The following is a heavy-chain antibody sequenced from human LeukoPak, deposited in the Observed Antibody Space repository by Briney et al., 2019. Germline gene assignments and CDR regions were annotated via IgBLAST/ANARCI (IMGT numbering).Heavy chain of an antibody. Sequence: PGGSLRLSCAASGFTFSSYAMHWVRQAPGKGLEWVAVISYDGSNKYYADSVKGRFTISRDNSKNTLYLQMNSLRAEDTAVYYCARDIPWLASFDPWGQGTLVTVSS. CDR2: ISYDGSNK. V-gene: IGHV3-30-3*01. CDR3: ARDIPWLASFDP. D-gene: IGHD3-10*01. CDR1: GFTFSSYA. J-gene: IGHJ5*02.